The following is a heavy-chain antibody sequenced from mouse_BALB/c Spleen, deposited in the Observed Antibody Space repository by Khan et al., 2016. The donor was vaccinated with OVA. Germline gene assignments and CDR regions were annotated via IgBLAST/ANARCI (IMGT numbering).Heavy chain of an antibody. CDR2: ISTDSYTL. V-gene: IGHV5-17*02. J-gene: IGHJ3*01. Sequence: EVQLVESGGGLVQPGGSRKLSCAASGFTFSSFGMHWVRQAPEKGLEWVAYISTDSYTLYYADTVKGRFTISRDTPRKTPFLQMTSLGTEDTAMCDCGRGNWAWVDYWGQGTLVTVSA. D-gene: IGHD4-1*01. CDR1: GFTFSSFG. CDR3: GRGNWAWVDY.